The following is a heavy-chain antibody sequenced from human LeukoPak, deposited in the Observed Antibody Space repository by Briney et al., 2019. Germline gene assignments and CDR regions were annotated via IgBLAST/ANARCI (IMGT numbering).Heavy chain of an antibody. D-gene: IGHD1-20*01. J-gene: IGHJ4*02. V-gene: IGHV3-21*01. CDR3: ARHRYYFDY. CDR2: ITSSGNSQ. CDR1: GFNFNSYT. Sequence: GGSLRLPCAASGFNFNSYTMNWVRQPPGKGLEWVSSITSSGNSQDYIDSVKGRFAIPRDNTKNSLFLQMNNLRAEDTAIYFCARHRYYFDYWGQGALVTVSS.